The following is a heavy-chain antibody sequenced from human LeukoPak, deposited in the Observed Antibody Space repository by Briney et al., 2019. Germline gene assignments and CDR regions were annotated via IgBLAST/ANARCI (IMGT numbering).Heavy chain of an antibody. J-gene: IGHJ6*03. CDR1: GFTFSNYG. Sequence: AGSLRLSSAASGFTFSNYGMHWVRQAPGKGLEWMAVISYDGSNKYYADSVKGRFTISRDNSKNTLFLQMNSLRAEDTALYYCAKYPGGFTGIVNYYHMDVWGKGTTVTVSS. V-gene: IGHV3-30*18. CDR3: AKYPGGFTGIVNYYHMDV. CDR2: ISYDGSNK. D-gene: IGHD1-26*01.